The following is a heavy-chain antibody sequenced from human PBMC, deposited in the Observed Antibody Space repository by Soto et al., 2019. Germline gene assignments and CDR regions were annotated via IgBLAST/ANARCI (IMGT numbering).Heavy chain of an antibody. CDR3: ARGQEAARDPYYYYMDV. D-gene: IGHD6-6*01. V-gene: IGHV4-34*01. Sequence: SETLSRTCAVYGGSFSGYYWSWIRQPPGKGLEWIGEINHSGSTNYNPSLKSRVTISVDTSKNQFSLKLSSVTAADTAVYYCARGQEAARDPYYYYMDVWGKGTTVTAP. CDR1: GGSFSGYY. J-gene: IGHJ6*03. CDR2: INHSGST.